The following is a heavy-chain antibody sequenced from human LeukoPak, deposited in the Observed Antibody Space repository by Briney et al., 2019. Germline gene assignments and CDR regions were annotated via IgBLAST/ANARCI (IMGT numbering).Heavy chain of an antibody. J-gene: IGHJ4*02. Sequence: SETLSLTCAVYGGSFSGYYWSWIRQPPGKGLEWIGEINHSGSTNYNPSLKSRVTISVDTSKNQFSLKLSSVTAADTAVYYCARCWEPGDFDYWGQGTLVAVSS. D-gene: IGHD1-26*01. CDR3: ARCWEPGDFDY. CDR2: INHSGST. CDR1: GGSFSGYY. V-gene: IGHV4-34*01.